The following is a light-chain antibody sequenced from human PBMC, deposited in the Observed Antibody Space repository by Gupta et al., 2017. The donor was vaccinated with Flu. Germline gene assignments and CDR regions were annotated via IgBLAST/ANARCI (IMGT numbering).Light chain of an antibody. V-gene: IGKV3-15*01. J-gene: IGKJ2*01. Sequence: EIVMTQSPATLSVSPGERVTLSCRASQSIDSNLAWYQQKSGQAPRLLIYAVSTRATGVPARSSGSRSGTEFTLTIGSLQSEDLALYYCQQYSNWPETFGQGTKLEI. CDR1: QSIDSN. CDR2: AVS. CDR3: QQYSNWPET.